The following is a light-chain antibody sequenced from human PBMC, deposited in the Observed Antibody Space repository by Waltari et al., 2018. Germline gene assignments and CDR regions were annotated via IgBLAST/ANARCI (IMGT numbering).Light chain of an antibody. CDR2: EGY. Sequence: QSALTQPASVSGSPGQSITIPCTGTISDVGSYNLVPWYQQHPGKAPKLIIYEGYKRPSGVSNRFSGSKSGDTASLTISGVQAEDEADYYCCSYANNRPRVFGGGTKLTVL. J-gene: IGLJ3*02. CDR1: ISDVGSYNL. CDR3: CSYANNRPRV. V-gene: IGLV2-23*01.